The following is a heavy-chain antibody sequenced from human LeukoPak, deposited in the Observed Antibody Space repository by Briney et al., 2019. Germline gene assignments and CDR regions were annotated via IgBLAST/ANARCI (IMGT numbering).Heavy chain of an antibody. V-gene: IGHV1-24*01. CDR3: ATIFGVVTPFDY. CDR1: GYTLTELS. Sequence: ASVKVSCKFSGYTLTELSMHWVRQAPGKGREWMGGFDPEDGETIYAQELQGRVTMTEDTSTDTAYMELSSLRSEDTAVYYCATIFGVVTPFDYWGQGTLVTVSS. CDR2: FDPEDGET. J-gene: IGHJ4*02. D-gene: IGHD3-3*01.